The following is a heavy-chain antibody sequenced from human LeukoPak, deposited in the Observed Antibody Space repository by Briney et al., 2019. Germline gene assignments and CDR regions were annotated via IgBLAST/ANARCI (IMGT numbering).Heavy chain of an antibody. J-gene: IGHJ5*02. CDR3: ARDRTPYGDYTNWFDP. CDR2: IYYSGST. V-gene: IGHV4-59*01. D-gene: IGHD4-17*01. CDR1: GGSISSYY. Sequence: PSETLSLTCTVSGGSISSYYWSWIRQPPGKGLEWIGYIYYSGSTNYNPSLKSRVTISVDTSKNQFSLKLSSVTAADTAVYYCARDRTPYGDYTNWFDPWGQGTLVTVSS.